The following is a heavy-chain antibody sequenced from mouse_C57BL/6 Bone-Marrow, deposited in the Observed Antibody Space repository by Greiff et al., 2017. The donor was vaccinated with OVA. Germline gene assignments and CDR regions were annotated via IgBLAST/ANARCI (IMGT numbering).Heavy chain of an antibody. Sequence: EVKLVESGGGLVKPGGSLKLSCAASGFTFSSYAMSWVRQTPEKRLEWVATISDGGSYTYYPDNVKGRFTISRDNATNNLYLQMSHLKSEDTAVYYCARDYYYGSYFDVWGTGTTVTVSS. CDR3: ARDYYYGSYFDV. V-gene: IGHV5-4*01. CDR2: ISDGGSYT. CDR1: GFTFSSYA. D-gene: IGHD1-1*01. J-gene: IGHJ1*03.